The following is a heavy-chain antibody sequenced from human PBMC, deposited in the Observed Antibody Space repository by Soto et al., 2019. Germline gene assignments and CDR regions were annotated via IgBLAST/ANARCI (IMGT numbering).Heavy chain of an antibody. V-gene: IGHV1-18*01. CDR3: ARASRYYWNYMMY. Sequence: QVQLVQSGAEVKKPGASVKVSCKASGYTFSNDAITWVRQAPGQGLEWMGWVSAYNGNTNYAHKFKGRVTMTTDTFTSTAYMEIRSLRYDDTAVYFCARASRYYWNYMMYWGQGTLVTVSS. J-gene: IGHJ4*02. CDR2: VSAYNGNT. CDR1: GYTFSNDA. D-gene: IGHD1-7*01.